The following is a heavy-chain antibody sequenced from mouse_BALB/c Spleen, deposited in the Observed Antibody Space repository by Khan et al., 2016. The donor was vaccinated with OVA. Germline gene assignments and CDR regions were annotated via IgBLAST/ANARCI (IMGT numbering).Heavy chain of an antibody. V-gene: IGHV9-3-1*01. CDR2: ISTYTGEP. Sequence: QIQLVQSGPELKKPGETVKISCKASGYTFTNYGMHWVKQAPGKALKWMGWISTYTGEPKYADDFKGRFAFSLDTSASTAYLQINNLKNEDTATYCCTRPPHFSYVLVYWGQGTSVTVSS. CDR1: GYTFTNYG. CDR3: TRPPHFSYVLVY. J-gene: IGHJ4*01.